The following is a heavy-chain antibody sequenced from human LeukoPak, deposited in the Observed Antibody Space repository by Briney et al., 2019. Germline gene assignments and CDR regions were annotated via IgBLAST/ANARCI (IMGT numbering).Heavy chain of an antibody. V-gene: IGHV4-61*02. CDR2: IYGNGNT. D-gene: IGHD3-22*01. CDR1: GGSISSGTYY. J-gene: IGHJ5*02. CDR3: ATDHYYDSKLDP. Sequence: PSQTLSLTCTVSGGSISSGTYYWTWIQQPAGKGLEWIGRIYGNGNTNYNPSLKSRVTISVDTSKNQFSLKLSSVTAADTAMYYCATDHYYDSKLDPWGQGTLVTVSS.